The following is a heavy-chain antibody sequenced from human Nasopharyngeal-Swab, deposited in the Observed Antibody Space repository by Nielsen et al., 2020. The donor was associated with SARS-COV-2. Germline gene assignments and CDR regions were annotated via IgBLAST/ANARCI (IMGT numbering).Heavy chain of an antibody. CDR3: ARERRPKGHYYYGMDV. CDR1: GFTFSSYA. J-gene: IGHJ6*02. CDR2: ISGSGGST. V-gene: IGHV3-23*01. Sequence: GGSLRLSCAASGFTFSSYAMSWVRQAPGKGLEWVSAISGSGGSTYYADSVKGRFTISRDNSKNSLYLQMNSLRAEDTAVYYCARERRPKGHYYYGMDVWGQGTTVTVSS.